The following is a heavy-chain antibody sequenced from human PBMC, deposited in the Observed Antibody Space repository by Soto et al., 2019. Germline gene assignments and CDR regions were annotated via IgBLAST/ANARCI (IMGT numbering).Heavy chain of an antibody. CDR2: IYYSGST. CDR3: AQGYCSGGSCYAMRY. CDR1: GGSISSYY. D-gene: IGHD2-15*01. J-gene: IGHJ4*02. Sequence: SETLSLTCTVSGGSISSYYWSWIRQPPGKGLEWIGYIYYSGSTNYNPSLKSRVTISVDTSKNQFSLKLSSVTAADTAVYYCAQGYCSGGSCYAMRYWGQGTLVTVSS. V-gene: IGHV4-59*01.